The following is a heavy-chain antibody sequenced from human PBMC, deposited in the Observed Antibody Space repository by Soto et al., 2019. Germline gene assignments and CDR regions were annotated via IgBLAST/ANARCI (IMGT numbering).Heavy chain of an antibody. CDR2: IYHSGST. CDR3: ARAGGLGAVAVDY. J-gene: IGHJ4*02. CDR1: GGSISSGGYS. V-gene: IGHV4-30-2*01. Sequence: QLQLQESGSGLVKPSQTLSLTCAVSGGSISSGGYSWSWIRQPPGKGLEWIGYIYHSGSTYYNPSLKSRVTIAVDRSKNQFSLKLRSVTAADTAVYYCARAGGLGAVAVDYWGQGTLVTVSS. D-gene: IGHD6-19*01.